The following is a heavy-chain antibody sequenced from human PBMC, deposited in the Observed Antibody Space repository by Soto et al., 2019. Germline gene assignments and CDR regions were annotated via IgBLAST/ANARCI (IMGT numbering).Heavy chain of an antibody. CDR2: INHSGST. Sequence: PSETLCLTGAVYGGSFSGYYWSWIRQPPGKGLEWIGEINHSGSTNYNPSLKSRVTISVDTSKNQFSLKLSSVTAADTAVYYCARTRCSSTSCYWGYYDMDVWGQGTTVTVSS. V-gene: IGHV4-34*01. CDR3: ARTRCSSTSCYWGYYDMDV. CDR1: GGSFSGYY. D-gene: IGHD2-2*01. J-gene: IGHJ6*02.